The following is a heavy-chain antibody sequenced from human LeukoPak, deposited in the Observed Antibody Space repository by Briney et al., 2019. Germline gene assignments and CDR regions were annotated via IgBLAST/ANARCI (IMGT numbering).Heavy chain of an antibody. Sequence: GGSLRLSCAASGFTFSSYAMHWVRQAPGKGLEWVAVISYDGSNKYYADSVKGRFTISRDNSKNTLYLQMNSLRAEDTAVYYCARAKNYHDSSGMGYWGQGTLVTVSS. J-gene: IGHJ4*02. CDR3: ARAKNYHDSSGMGY. CDR1: GFTFSSYA. V-gene: IGHV3-30*01. CDR2: ISYDGSNK. D-gene: IGHD3-22*01.